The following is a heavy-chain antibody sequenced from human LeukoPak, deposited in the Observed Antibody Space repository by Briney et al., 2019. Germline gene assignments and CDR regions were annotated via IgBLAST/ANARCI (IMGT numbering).Heavy chain of an antibody. J-gene: IGHJ4*02. CDR1: GFTFSSYA. CDR3: AKGPGTPNDY. Sequence: GGSLRLSCAASGFTFSSYAMHWVRQAPGKGLEWVAFIRYDGSNKYYADSVKGRFTISRDNSKNTLYLQMNSLRAEDTAVYYCAKGPGTPNDYWGQGTLVTVSS. V-gene: IGHV3-30*02. CDR2: IRYDGSNK.